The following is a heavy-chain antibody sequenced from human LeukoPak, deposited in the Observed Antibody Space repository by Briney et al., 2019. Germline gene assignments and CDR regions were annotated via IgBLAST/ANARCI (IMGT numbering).Heavy chain of an antibody. Sequence: GGALRLSCAASEFTFSSYEMNWGRQAPGKGREWVSSISSSSSYIYYADSVKGRFTISRDNAKNSLYLQMNSLRAEDTAVYYCARDGCSGGSCYVWGQGTLVTVSS. V-gene: IGHV3-21*01. D-gene: IGHD2-15*01. J-gene: IGHJ4*02. CDR1: EFTFSSYE. CDR2: ISSSSSYI. CDR3: ARDGCSGGSCYV.